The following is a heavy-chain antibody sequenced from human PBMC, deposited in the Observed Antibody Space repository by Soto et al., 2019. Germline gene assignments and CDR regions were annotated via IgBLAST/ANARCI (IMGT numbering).Heavy chain of an antibody. V-gene: IGHV1-46*01. Sequence: ASVKVSCKASGYTFTSYYMHWVRQAPGQGLEWMGIINPSGGSTSYAQKFQGRVTMTRDTSTSTVYMELSSLRSEDTAVYYCAREITDAPGYSSGYGLDYWGQGTLVTVSS. J-gene: IGHJ4*02. D-gene: IGHD6-19*01. CDR1: GYTFTSYY. CDR2: INPSGGST. CDR3: AREITDAPGYSSGYGLDY.